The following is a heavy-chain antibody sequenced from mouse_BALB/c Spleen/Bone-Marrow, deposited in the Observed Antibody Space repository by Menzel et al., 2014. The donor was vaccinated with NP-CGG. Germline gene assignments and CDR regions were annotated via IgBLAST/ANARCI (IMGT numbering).Heavy chain of an antibody. J-gene: IGHJ2*01. Sequence: VQLQQSGAELAKPGASVKTSCKASGYTFTSYWMHWVKQRPGQGLEWIGYINPSTGYTEYNQKFKDKATLTADKSSSTAYMQLSSLTSEDSAVYYCATGYYFDYWGQGTTLTVSS. D-gene: IGHD4-1*01. V-gene: IGHV1-7*01. CDR3: ATGYYFDY. CDR2: INPSTGYT. CDR1: GYTFTSYW.